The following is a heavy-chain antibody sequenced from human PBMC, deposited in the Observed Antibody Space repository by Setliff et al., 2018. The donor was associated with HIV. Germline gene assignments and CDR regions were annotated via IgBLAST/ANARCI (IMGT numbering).Heavy chain of an antibody. CDR2: IYPGDSDP. CDR1: GYSFNTYW. D-gene: IGHD6-19*01. Sequence: GESLKISCKGSGYSFNTYWIGWVRQMSGKGLEWMGIIYPGDSDPRYSPSFEGQVTMSVDKSITTAYLQWNSLKVSDTAMYYCARLDGISVAGTADFWGQVTLVTVSS. CDR3: ARLDGISVAGTADF. J-gene: IGHJ4*02. V-gene: IGHV5-51*01.